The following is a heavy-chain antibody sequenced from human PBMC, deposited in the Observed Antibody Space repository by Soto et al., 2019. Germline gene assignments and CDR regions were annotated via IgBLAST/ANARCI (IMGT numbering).Heavy chain of an antibody. J-gene: IGHJ6*03. D-gene: IGHD3-3*01. V-gene: IGHV1-69*08. Sequence: QVQLVQSGAEVKKPGSSVKVSCKASGGTFSSYTISWVRQAPGQGLEWMGRIIPILGIANYAQKFQGRVTITADKSTSTAYMEMSSLRSEDTAVYYCARDSIFGVVWAYYMDVWGQGTTVTVSS. CDR2: IIPILGIA. CDR3: ARDSIFGVVWAYYMDV. CDR1: GGTFSSYT.